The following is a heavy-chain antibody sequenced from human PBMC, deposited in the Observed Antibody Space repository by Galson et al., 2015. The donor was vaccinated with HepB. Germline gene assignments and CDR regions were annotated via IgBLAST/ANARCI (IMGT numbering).Heavy chain of an antibody. J-gene: IGHJ5*02. CDR3: ARDDYRPSVYGLTGGGGNWFDP. V-gene: IGHV3-30*04. D-gene: IGHD3-16*01. CDR1: GFTFHDHA. Sequence: SLRLSCAASGFTFHDHAMHWVRQAAGKGLEWVGLISYDGMNKFYADSLEGRFTITRDNARDTLFLQLNSLRVDDTAVYYCARDDYRPSVYGLTGGGGNWFDPWGQGDLVIVSS. CDR2: ISYDGMNK.